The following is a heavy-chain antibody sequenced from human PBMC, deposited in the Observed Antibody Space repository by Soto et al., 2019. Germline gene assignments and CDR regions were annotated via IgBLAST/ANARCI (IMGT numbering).Heavy chain of an antibody. Sequence: QVQLVQSGAEEKKPGPSVKVSCKASGYTFTSYAMHWVRQAPGQRLEWMGWINAGNGNTKYSQKFQGRVTITRDTSASTAYMELSSLRSEDTAVYYCARDPSYYGMDVWGQGTTVTVSS. J-gene: IGHJ6*02. CDR3: ARDPSYYGMDV. V-gene: IGHV1-3*05. CDR2: INAGNGNT. CDR1: GYTFTSYA.